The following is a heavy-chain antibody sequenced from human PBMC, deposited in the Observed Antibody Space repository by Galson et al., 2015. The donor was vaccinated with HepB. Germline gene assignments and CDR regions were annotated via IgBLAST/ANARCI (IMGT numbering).Heavy chain of an antibody. J-gene: IGHJ6*02. Sequence: QSGAEVKKPGQSLNISCKGSGYSFTKYWIAWVRQMPGKGLEWMGIIYPGDSDTRYSPSFQGQVTISVDKAISTAYLRWSSLKASDTARYYCARQIRDSYNSGLTYYSYYGMDVWGQGTTVTVSS. V-gene: IGHV5-51*01. CDR3: ARQIRDSYNSGLTYYSYYGMDV. CDR1: GYSFTKYW. CDR2: IYPGDSDT. D-gene: IGHD5-24*01.